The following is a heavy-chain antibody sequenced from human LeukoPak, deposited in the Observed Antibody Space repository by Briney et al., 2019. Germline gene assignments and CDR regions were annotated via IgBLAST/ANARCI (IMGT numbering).Heavy chain of an antibody. CDR3: ASGRNGAY. J-gene: IGHJ4*02. CDR1: GFTFSSYS. D-gene: IGHD1-1*01. V-gene: IGHV3-48*04. CDR2: ISSSSSTI. Sequence: PGGSLRLSCAASGFTFSSYSMNWVRQAPGKGLEWVSYISSSSSTIYYADSVKGRFTISRDNAKNSLYLQMNSLRAEDTAVYYCASGRNGAYWGQGTLVTVSS.